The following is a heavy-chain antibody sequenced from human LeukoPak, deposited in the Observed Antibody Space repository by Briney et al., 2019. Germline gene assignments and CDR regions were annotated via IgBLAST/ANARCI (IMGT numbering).Heavy chain of an antibody. CDR2: IRSKANSFAT. Sequence: GGSLRLSCAASGFTFSGSAMHWVRQASGAGLEWVGRIRSKANSFATAYAASVKGTLCISRDDSTDTAYMQMTSLLTEQMCVYYCASKGSSGSLDYWGQGTLVTVSS. J-gene: IGHJ4*02. D-gene: IGHD1-26*01. CDR1: GFTFSGSA. V-gene: IGHV3-73*01. CDR3: ASKGSSGSLDY.